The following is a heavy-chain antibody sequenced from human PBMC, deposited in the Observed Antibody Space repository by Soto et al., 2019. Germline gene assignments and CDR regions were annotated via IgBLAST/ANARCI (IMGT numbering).Heavy chain of an antibody. J-gene: IGHJ6*03. V-gene: IGHV3-73*01. CDR3: TSLGNFWGRIGPNYYYMDV. D-gene: IGHD3-16*01. CDR1: GFTFSGSA. Sequence: GGSLRPSCAAPGFTFSGSAMHWVRQASGKGLEWVGRIRSKANSYATAYAASVKGRFTISRDDSKNTAYLQMNSLKTEDTAVYYCTSLGNFWGRIGPNYYYMDVWGKGTTVTVSS. CDR2: IRSKANSYAT.